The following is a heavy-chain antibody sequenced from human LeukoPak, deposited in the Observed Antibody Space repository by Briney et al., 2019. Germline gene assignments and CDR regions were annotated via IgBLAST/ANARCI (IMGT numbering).Heavy chain of an antibody. CDR3: ARGDYYDFWSGYFADAFDI. CDR1: GYTFTSYD. CDR2: MNPNSGNT. J-gene: IGHJ3*02. D-gene: IGHD3-3*01. Sequence: ASVKVSCKASGYTFTSYDINWVRQATGQGREWMGWMNPNSGNTGYAQKFQGRVTMTRNTSISTAYMELSSLRSEDTAVYYCARGDYYDFWSGYFADAFDIWGQGTMVTVSS. V-gene: IGHV1-8*01.